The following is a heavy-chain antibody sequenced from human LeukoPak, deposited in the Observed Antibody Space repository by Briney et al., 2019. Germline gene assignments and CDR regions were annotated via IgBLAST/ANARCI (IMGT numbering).Heavy chain of an antibody. CDR1: GFPFSSYS. D-gene: IGHD6-13*01. J-gene: IGHJ4*02. CDR3: ARAIPYGTTWYGRSDY. CDR2: IKPDGTTK. Sequence: PGGSLRLSCAASGFPFSSYSMTWVRQAPGKGLEWVANIKPDGTTKFYVDSVKGRFTISRDNVLNSLYPQMNSLRAEDTAIYYCARAIPYGTTWYGRSDYWGQGTLVTVSS. V-gene: IGHV3-7*03.